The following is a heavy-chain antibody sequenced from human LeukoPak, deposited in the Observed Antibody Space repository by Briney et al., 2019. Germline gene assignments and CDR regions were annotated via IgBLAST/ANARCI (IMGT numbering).Heavy chain of an antibody. V-gene: IGHV4-59*01. J-gene: IGHJ5*02. CDR1: GDSINSNY. CDR3: ATCRDEFGYYGFTS. CDR2: TYDSGST. D-gene: IGHD4-17*01. Sequence: PSESLSLTCTVSGDSINSNYWSWIRQPPGRGLEWIGYTYDSGSTKVNPSLKSRVTISVDTSKNLFSLKLTSVTAADTAVYYCATCRDEFGYYGFTSWGQGTLVTVSS.